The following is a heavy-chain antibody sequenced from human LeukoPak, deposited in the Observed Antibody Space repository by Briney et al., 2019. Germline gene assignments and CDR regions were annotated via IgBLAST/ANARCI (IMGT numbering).Heavy chain of an antibody. CDR1: GGSFSGYY. J-gene: IGHJ6*03. D-gene: IGHD1-26*01. Sequence: SETLSLTCAVYGGSFSGYYWSWIRQPPGKGLEWIGEINHSGSTNYNPSLKSRVTISVDTSKNQFSLKLSSVTATDTAVYYCARDGNSGSSPYMDVWGKGTTVIVSS. V-gene: IGHV4-34*01. CDR2: INHSGST. CDR3: ARDGNSGSSPYMDV.